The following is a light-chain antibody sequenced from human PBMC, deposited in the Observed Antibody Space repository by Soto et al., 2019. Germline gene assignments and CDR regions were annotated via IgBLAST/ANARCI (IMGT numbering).Light chain of an antibody. CDR1: QSFSRSY. V-gene: IGKV3-20*01. Sequence: EIVLTQSPGTLSLSPGERATLSCRASQSFSRSYLAWYQQKPGQAPRLLIYGASSRATGIPDRFSGSGSGTDFTLTLSRLEPEDFAVYYCQQYGSSPPDTFGGGTKGEI. J-gene: IGKJ4*01. CDR2: GAS. CDR3: QQYGSSPPDT.